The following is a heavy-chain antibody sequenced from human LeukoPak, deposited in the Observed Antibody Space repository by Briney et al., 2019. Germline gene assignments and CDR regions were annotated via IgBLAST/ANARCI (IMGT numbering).Heavy chain of an antibody. CDR3: ARDGSQLARNYYYYYMDV. CDR2: IYYSGST. D-gene: IGHD6-6*01. V-gene: IGHV4-59*01. Sequence: PSETLSLTCTVFGGSISSYYWSWIRQPPGKGLEWIGYIYYSGSTNYNPSLKSRVTISVDTSKNQFSLKLSSVTAADTAVYYCARDGSQLARNYYYYYMDVWGKGTTVTVSS. J-gene: IGHJ6*03. CDR1: GGSISSYY.